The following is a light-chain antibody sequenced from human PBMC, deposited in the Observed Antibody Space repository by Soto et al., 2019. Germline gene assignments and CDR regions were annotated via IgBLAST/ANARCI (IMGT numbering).Light chain of an antibody. Sequence: IKMTQSPSTLTASVGDRVTITCRASQGISSCVAWYQQKPGKAPKLLIYTASSLEGGVPSWFSGSGSGTEFPLTIGLLPHDDFATYCCHQYNTHSTFGQGTKVDI. CDR3: HQYNTHST. V-gene: IGKV1-5*03. J-gene: IGKJ1*01. CDR1: QGISSC. CDR2: TAS.